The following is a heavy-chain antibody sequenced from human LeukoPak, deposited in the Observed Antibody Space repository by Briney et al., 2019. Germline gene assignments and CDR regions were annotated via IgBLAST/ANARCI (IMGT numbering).Heavy chain of an antibody. J-gene: IGHJ4*02. Sequence: GASVKVSCKASGYTFTTYNINWVRQAPGQGLEWMGWISGYNGNTNYAQKLQGRVTMTTDTSTSTAYMELRSLKSDDTAVYYCARGAVRLLLFGDSGRKSKTYFDYWGQGTLVTVSS. CDR1: GYTFTTYN. V-gene: IGHV1-18*01. D-gene: IGHD3-10*01. CDR2: ISGYNGNT. CDR3: ARGAVRLLLFGDSGRKSKTYFDY.